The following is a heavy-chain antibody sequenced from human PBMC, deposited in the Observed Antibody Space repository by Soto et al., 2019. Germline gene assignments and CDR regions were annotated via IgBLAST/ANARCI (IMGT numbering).Heavy chain of an antibody. Sequence: GGSLRLSCAASGFTFSSYGMHWVRQAPGKGLEWVAVIWYDGSNKYYADSVKGRFTISRDNSKNTLYLQMNSLRAEDTAVYYCAKPSRRGYSYGDTFDYWGQGTLVTVSS. D-gene: IGHD5-18*01. J-gene: IGHJ4*02. CDR3: AKPSRRGYSYGDTFDY. V-gene: IGHV3-33*06. CDR1: GFTFSSYG. CDR2: IWYDGSNK.